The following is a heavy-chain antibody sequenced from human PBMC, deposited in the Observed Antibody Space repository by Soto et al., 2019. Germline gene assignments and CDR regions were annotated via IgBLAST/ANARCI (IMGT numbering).Heavy chain of an antibody. Sequence: GASVKVSGKASGYTFTSYGISWVRQAPGQGLEWMGWISVYNGNTNYAQNLQGRVTLTTDTSTSTAYMELRSLRSDDTAVYYCAIVGDTTTSFVDYWGQGTLVTVSS. V-gene: IGHV1-18*04. CDR2: ISVYNGNT. CDR1: GYTFTSYG. D-gene: IGHD1-26*01. CDR3: AIVGDTTTSFVDY. J-gene: IGHJ4*02.